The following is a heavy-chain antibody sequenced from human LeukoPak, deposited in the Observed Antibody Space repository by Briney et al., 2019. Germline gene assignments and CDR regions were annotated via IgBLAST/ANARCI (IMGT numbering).Heavy chain of an antibody. CDR3: ARPVWSAWFDP. CDR2: IYHSGST. J-gene: IGHJ5*02. Sequence: SETLSLTCAVSGYSISSGYYWGWIRQPPGKGPEWIGSIYHSGSTYYNPSLKSRVTISVDTSKNQFSLKLSSVTAADTAVYYCARPVWSAWFDPWGQGTLVTVSS. V-gene: IGHV4-38-2*01. D-gene: IGHD2-8*02. CDR1: GYSISSGYY.